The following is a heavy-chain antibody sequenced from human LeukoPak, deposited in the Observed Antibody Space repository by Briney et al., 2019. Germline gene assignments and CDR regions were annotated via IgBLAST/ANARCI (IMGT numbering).Heavy chain of an antibody. CDR1: GYTFTSYG. CDR3: ARDRGWFGELLPNAFDI. D-gene: IGHD3-10*01. V-gene: IGHV1-18*01. CDR2: ISAYNGNT. Sequence: GASVKVSCKASGYTFTSYGVTWVRQAPGQGLEWMGWISAYNGNTNYAPKFQGRVTMTTDTSMSTAYLELRSLRSDDTAVYYCARDRGWFGELLPNAFDIWGQGTMVTVSA. J-gene: IGHJ3*02.